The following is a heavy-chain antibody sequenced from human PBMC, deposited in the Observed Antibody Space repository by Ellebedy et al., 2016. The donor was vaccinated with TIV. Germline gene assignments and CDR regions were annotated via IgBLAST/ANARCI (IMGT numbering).Heavy chain of an antibody. CDR1: GFTFSTYA. V-gene: IGHV3-23*01. J-gene: IGHJ4*02. CDR2: ISGSGGST. CDR3: AKDIQGVEMATITRGFDY. Sequence: GESLKISCAASGFTFSTYAMLWVRQAPGKGLEWVSAISGSGGSTYYADSVKGRFTISRDNSKNTLYLQMKSLRAEDTAVYYCAKDIQGVEMATITRGFDYWGQGTLVTVSS. D-gene: IGHD5-24*01.